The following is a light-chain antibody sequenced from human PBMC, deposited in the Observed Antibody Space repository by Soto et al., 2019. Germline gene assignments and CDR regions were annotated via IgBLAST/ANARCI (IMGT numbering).Light chain of an antibody. CDR2: DVS. J-gene: IGLJ2*01. CDR3: SSYTSRNTLI. V-gene: IGLV2-14*01. Sequence: QSVLTQPVSVSGSPGQFITISCTGTSSDVGGYNYVSWYQQHPDKVPKLLIYDVSNRPSGVSNRFSGSKSGNTASLAISGLQAEDEADYYCSSYTSRNTLIFGGGTKVTVL. CDR1: SSDVGGYNY.